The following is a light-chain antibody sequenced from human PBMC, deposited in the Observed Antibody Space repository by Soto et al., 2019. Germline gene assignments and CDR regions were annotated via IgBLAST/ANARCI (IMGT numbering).Light chain of an antibody. V-gene: IGKV3-11*01. CDR3: QQRQSWPIT. CDR1: QSVSSY. Sequence: EIVLTQSPATLSLTPGERVTLSCRASQSVSSYLAWYQQKPGQAPRLLIYDASNRATGIPARFSDIWSGTDFTLTISSLEPEDLAVYYCQQRQSWPITFGQGTRLEIK. J-gene: IGKJ5*01. CDR2: DAS.